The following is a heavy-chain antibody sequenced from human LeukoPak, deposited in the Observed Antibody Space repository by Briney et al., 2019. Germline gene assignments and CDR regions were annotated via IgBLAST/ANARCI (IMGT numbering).Heavy chain of an antibody. D-gene: IGHD1-1*01. J-gene: IGHJ4*02. V-gene: IGHV4-59*01. CDR3: ARSCLLERGGGIDY. CDR1: GGSISSYY. Sequence: SETLSLTCTVSGGSISSYYWSWIRQPPGKGLEWIGYIYYSGSTNYNPSLKSRVTISVDTSKNQFSLKLSSVTAADTAVYYCARSCLLERGGGIDYWGQGTLVTVSS. CDR2: IYYSGST.